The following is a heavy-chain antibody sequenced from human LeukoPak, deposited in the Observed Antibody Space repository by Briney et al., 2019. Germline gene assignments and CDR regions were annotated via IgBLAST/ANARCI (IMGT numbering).Heavy chain of an antibody. D-gene: IGHD6-13*01. V-gene: IGHV1-2*06. Sequence: ASVKVSCKASGYTFTGYYMHWVRQAPGQGLEWMGRINPNSGGTNYAQKFQGRVTMTRDTSISTAYMELSRLRSGDTAVYYCARDPSSRGRAFDIWGQGTMVTVSS. CDR1: GYTFTGYY. CDR3: ARDPSSRGRAFDI. J-gene: IGHJ3*02. CDR2: INPNSGGT.